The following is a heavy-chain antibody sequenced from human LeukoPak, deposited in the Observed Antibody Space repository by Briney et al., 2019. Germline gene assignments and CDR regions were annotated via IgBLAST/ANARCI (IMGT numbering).Heavy chain of an antibody. CDR3: AVGRDIRVAGPGGYFDY. D-gene: IGHD5-12*01. V-gene: IGHV3-11*01. CDR1: GFTFSDYH. J-gene: IGHJ4*02. CDR2: ISPGGQTT. Sequence: NPGGSLRLSCAASGFTFSDYHMNWIRQAPGKGLEWISYISPGGQTTYFADSVKGRLTLSRDNAKNSLSLQVNSLTADDTAVYYGAVGRDIRVAGPGGYFDYWGQGTLVAVSS.